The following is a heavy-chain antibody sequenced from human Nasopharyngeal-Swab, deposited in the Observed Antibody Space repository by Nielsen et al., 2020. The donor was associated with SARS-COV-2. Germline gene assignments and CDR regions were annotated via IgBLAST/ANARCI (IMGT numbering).Heavy chain of an antibody. Sequence: ASVTVSCKASGYTFTGYYMHWVRQAPGQGLEWMGRINPNSGGTNYAQKFQGRVTMTRDTSISTAYMELSRLRSDDTAVYYCARPRRGYSYGYFDYWGQGTLVTVSS. CDR3: ARPRRGYSYGYFDY. CDR2: INPNSGGT. CDR1: GYTFTGYY. V-gene: IGHV1-2*06. D-gene: IGHD5-18*01. J-gene: IGHJ4*02.